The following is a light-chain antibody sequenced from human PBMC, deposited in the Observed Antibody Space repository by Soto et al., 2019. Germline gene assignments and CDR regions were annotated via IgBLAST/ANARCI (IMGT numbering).Light chain of an antibody. J-gene: IGLJ1*01. CDR2: EVN. V-gene: IGLV2-8*01. CDR1: NSDVGSYNF. Sequence: QSVLTQPPSASGSPGQSVTISCTGANSDVGSYNFVSWYQQHPGRAPTLLIYEVNKRPSGVPDRFSGSKSGNTASLTVSGLQAEDEADYYCSSYAGTNTRYLFGSGTKLTVL. CDR3: SSYAGTNTRYL.